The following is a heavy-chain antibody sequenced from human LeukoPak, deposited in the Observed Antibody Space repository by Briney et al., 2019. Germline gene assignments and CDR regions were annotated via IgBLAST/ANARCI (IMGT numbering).Heavy chain of an antibody. CDR1: GYSISSGYY. J-gene: IGHJ6*04. V-gene: IGHV4-38-2*01. CDR2: IYHSGST. D-gene: IGHD2-2*01. CDR3: ARIVVVPAAQVRYYYYGMDV. Sequence: SETLSLTCAVSGYSISSGYYWGWIRQPPGKGLEWIGSIYHSGSTYYNPSLKSRVTILVDTSKNQFSLKLSSVTAADTAVYYCARIVVVPAAQVRYYYYGMDVWGKGTTVTVSS.